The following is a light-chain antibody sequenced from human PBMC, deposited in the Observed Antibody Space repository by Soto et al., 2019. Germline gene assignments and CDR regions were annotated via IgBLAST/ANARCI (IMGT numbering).Light chain of an antibody. V-gene: IGLV2-18*02. CDR1: SSDVGSYNH. Sequence: QSVLTQPPSVSGSPGQSVTISCTGTSSDVGSYNHVSWYQQPPGTAPKLMIYEVSNRPSGVPDRFSGSKSGNTASLTISGLQAEDEADYYCTSYTSSNTDVFGTGTKLTVL. CDR2: EVS. J-gene: IGLJ1*01. CDR3: TSYTSSNTDV.